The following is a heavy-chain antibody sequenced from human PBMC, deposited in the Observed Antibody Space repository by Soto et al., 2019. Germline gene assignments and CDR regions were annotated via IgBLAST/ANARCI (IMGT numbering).Heavy chain of an antibody. Sequence: EVQLLESGGGLVQPGGSLRLSCAASGFTFSAYAMSWVRQAPGKGLQWVSAISGGGGDTYYADSVKGRFTISRDNSNNTLYLLMHSMRAEDTAVYYCAKGGTSSGPYYYGLDVWGQGTTVTVSS. CDR1: GFTFSAYA. J-gene: IGHJ6*02. CDR2: ISGGGGDT. V-gene: IGHV3-23*01. CDR3: AKGGTSSGPYYYGLDV. D-gene: IGHD6-19*01.